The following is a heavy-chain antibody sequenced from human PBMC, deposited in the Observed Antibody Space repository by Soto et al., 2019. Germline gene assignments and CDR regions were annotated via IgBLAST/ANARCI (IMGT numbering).Heavy chain of an antibody. J-gene: IGHJ5*02. CDR2: IYHSGST. CDR3: ARVPGP. V-gene: IGHV4-30-2*01. CDR1: GGNIRSLGYS. Sequence: SQTLSLTYTVSGGNIRSLGYSWSWIRQPPGKGLEWIGYIYHSGSTYYNPSLKSRVTISVDRSKNQFSLKLSSVTAADTAVYYCARVPGPWGQGTLVTVSS.